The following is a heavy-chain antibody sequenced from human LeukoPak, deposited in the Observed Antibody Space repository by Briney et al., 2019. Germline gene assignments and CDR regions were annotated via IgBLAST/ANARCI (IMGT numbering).Heavy chain of an antibody. J-gene: IGHJ4*02. Sequence: PGGSLRLSCAASGFTFSSYAMHWVRQAPGKGLEWVAVISYDGSNKYYADSVKGRFTISRDNSKNTLYLQMNSLRAEDTAVYYCASPAAAGWGQGTLVTVSS. D-gene: IGHD6-13*01. CDR2: ISYDGSNK. V-gene: IGHV3-30*04. CDR1: GFTFSSYA. CDR3: ASPAAAG.